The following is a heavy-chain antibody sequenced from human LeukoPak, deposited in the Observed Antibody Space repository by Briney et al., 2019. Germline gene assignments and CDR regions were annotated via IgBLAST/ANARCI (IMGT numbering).Heavy chain of an antibody. D-gene: IGHD1-26*01. CDR3: AKAPGPYSGSYWGYFDY. CDR1: GFTFSSYA. J-gene: IGHJ4*02. V-gene: IGHV3-23*01. CDR2: ISGSGGST. Sequence: GGSLRLSCAASGFTFSSYAMSWVRQAPGKGLEWVSAISGSGGSTYYADSVKGRFTISRNNSKNTLYLQMNSLRAEDTAVYYCAKAPGPYSGSYWGYFDYWGQGTLVTVSS.